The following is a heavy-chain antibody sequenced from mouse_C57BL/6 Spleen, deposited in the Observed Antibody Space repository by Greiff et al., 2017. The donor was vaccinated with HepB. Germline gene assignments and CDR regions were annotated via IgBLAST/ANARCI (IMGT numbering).Heavy chain of an antibody. CDR1: GFSLSTSGMG. D-gene: IGHD2-5*01. CDR2: IYWDDDK. V-gene: IGHV8-12*01. Sequence: QVTLKESGPGILQSSQTLSLTCSFSGFSLSTSGMGVSWIRQPSGKGLEWLAHIYWDDDKRYNPSLKSRLTISKDTSRNQVFLKITSVDTADTATYYCARSPYSNYAEDAMDYWGQGTSVTVSS. J-gene: IGHJ4*01. CDR3: ARSPYSNYAEDAMDY.